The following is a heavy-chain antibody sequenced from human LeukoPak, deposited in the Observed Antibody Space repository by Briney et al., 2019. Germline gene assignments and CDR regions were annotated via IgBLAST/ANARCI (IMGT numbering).Heavy chain of an antibody. CDR2: ISGSGYYS. CDR3: AKGGPTGSNYFDF. D-gene: IGHD1-26*01. V-gene: IGHV3-23*01. Sequence: PGGSLRLSCAASGFTFSAFGMHWVRQAPGKGLEWVSVISGSGYYSYYADSVKGRFTVSRDNSKTTLYLQMNSLRADDTAVYYCAKGGPTGSNYFDFWGQGTLVTVSS. J-gene: IGHJ4*02. CDR1: GFTFSAFG.